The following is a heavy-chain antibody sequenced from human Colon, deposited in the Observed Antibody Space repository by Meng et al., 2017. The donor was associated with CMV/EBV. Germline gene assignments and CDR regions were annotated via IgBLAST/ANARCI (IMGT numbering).Heavy chain of an antibody. CDR3: ARGVTAMVRIFDY. Sequence: GGSLRLSCAASGFTFSSYSMNWVRQAPGKGLEWVSSISSSSSYIYYADSVKGRFTISRDNAKNSLYLQMNSLRAEDTAVYYCARGVTAMVRIFDYWGQGTLVTVSS. J-gene: IGHJ4*02. V-gene: IGHV3-21*01. CDR2: ISSSSSYI. CDR1: GFTFSSYS. D-gene: IGHD5-18*01.